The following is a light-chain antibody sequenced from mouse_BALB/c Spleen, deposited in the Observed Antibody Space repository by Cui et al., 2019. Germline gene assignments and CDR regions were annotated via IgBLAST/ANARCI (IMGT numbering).Light chain of an antibody. J-gene: IGKJ5*01. CDR3: QQWSGYPFT. CDR1: PSVSSSY. V-gene: IGKV4-58*01. CDR2: RTC. Sequence: ENVLTQPPAIMAASMGQKVTITCSASPSVSSSYLHWYQQKSCASPKPLIHRTCKLASGVPARFSGSGSGTSYSLTISSVEAEDDATYYCQQWSGYPFTFGAGTELELK.